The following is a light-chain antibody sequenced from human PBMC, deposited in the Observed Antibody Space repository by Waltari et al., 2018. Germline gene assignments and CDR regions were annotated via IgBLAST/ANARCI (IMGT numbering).Light chain of an antibody. J-gene: IGLJ1*01. CDR1: SSDVGRSTL. CDR2: EVT. V-gene: IGLV2-23*02. Sequence: QSALTQPASVSGSPGQSITIACTGTSSDVGRSTLVPWYQQHPGKAPKAIIYEVTKRPSGISNRFSGSKSGNTASLTISGLQAEDEADYYCCSYETSVTYVFGTGTKVTVL. CDR3: CSYETSVTYV.